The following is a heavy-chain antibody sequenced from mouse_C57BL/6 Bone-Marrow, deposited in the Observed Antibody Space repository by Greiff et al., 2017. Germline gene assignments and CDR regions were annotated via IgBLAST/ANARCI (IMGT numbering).Heavy chain of an antibody. CDR1: GFTFSSYA. CDR3: ARDRATADV. V-gene: IGHV5-4*01. CDR2: ISDGGSYT. Sequence: EVHLVESGGGLVKPGGSLKLSCAASGFTFSSYAMSWVRQTPEKRLEWVATISDGGSYTYYPDNVKGRFTISRDNAKNNLYLQMSHLKSEDTAMYYCARDRATADVWGTGTTVTVSS. D-gene: IGHD1-2*01. J-gene: IGHJ1*03.